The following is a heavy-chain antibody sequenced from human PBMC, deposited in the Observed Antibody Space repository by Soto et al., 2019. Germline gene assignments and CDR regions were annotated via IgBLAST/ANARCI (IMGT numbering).Heavy chain of an antibody. D-gene: IGHD2-15*01. V-gene: IGHV7-4-1*01. Sequence: QVQLVQSGSESMQPGASVKVSCKGSGYNFNSPSINWLRQAPGQGLEWMGWINTNTGNPTYEQGFTGRFVFSVDTSVSTVYLQIFILKADDSAVYDCARDRASGSFDYWGQGTLVTVSS. J-gene: IGHJ4*02. CDR1: GYNFNSPS. CDR2: INTNTGNP. CDR3: ARDRASGSFDY.